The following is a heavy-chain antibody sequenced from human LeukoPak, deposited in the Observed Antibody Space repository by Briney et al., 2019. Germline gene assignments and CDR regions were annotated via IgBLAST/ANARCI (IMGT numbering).Heavy chain of an antibody. CDR1: GYTFTSYG. V-gene: IGHV1-18*01. CDR2: ISAYNGNT. J-gene: IGHJ1*01. CDR3: ARGYYYDSSGYYYVQYFQH. Sequence: ASVKVSCKASGYTFTSYGISWVRQAPGQGLEWMGWISAYNGNTNYAQKLQGRVTMTTDTSTSTAYMELRSLRSDDTAVYYCARGYYYDSSGYYYVQYFQHWGQGTLVTVSS. D-gene: IGHD3-22*01.